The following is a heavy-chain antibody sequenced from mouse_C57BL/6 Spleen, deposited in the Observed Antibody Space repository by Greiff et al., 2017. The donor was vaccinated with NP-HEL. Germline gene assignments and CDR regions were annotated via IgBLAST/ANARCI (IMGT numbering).Heavy chain of an antibody. Sequence: QVQLQQSGAELARPGASVKLSCKASGYTFTSYGISWVKQRTGQGLEWIGEIYPRSGNTYYNEKFKGKATLTADKSSSTAYMELRSLTSEDSAVYFCSYYGSSYGGFAYWGQGTLVTVSA. CDR2: IYPRSGNT. V-gene: IGHV1-81*01. D-gene: IGHD1-1*01. CDR3: SYYGSSYGGFAY. CDR1: GYTFTSYG. J-gene: IGHJ3*01.